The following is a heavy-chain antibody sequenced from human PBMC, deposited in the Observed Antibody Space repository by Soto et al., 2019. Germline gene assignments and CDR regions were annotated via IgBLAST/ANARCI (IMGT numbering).Heavy chain of an antibody. CDR1: GFTFSSHV. V-gene: IGHV3-23*01. Sequence: EVHLLESGGGLVQPGGSLRLSCAASGFTFSSHVMSWVRQAPGKGLEWVSTTSGSGGSTHYADSVKGRFTISRDNTNNTRYLQMNSLTAEDTAVYYCARSPHLKMIRANYFDSWGQGTLVTVPS. J-gene: IGHJ4*02. D-gene: IGHD3-22*01. CDR2: TSGSGGST. CDR3: ARSPHLKMIRANYFDS.